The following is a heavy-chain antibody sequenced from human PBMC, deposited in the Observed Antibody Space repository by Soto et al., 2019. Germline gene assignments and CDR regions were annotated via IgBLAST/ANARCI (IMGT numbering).Heavy chain of an antibody. V-gene: IGHV1-18*01. CDR2: VNSFSGDT. D-gene: IGHD2-15*01. CDR1: GYTFTHYG. CDR3: ARDLHSGGKYWYFDI. Sequence: QVQLVQSGAEVKKPGASVKVSCKASGYTFTHYGITWGRQAPGQGLEWMGWVNSFSGDTNYPQKPQCRLTMTTDTSTNTVYMELRNLRSDDTAVYYCARDLHSGGKYWYFDIWGRGTLVTVSS. J-gene: IGHJ2*01.